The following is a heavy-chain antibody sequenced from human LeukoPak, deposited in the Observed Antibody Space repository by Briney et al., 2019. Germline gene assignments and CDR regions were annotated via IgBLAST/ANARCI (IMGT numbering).Heavy chain of an antibody. Sequence: GGSLRLSCAASGFTFSSYSMNWVRQAPGKGLEWVSYISSSSSTINYAHSVKGRFTISRDNAKNSLYLQMNSLRAEDTAVYYCARSTWVEPQYYFDYWGQGTLVTVSS. V-gene: IGHV3-48*01. CDR2: ISSSSSTI. D-gene: IGHD1-14*01. CDR3: ARSTWVEPQYYFDY. CDR1: GFTFSSYS. J-gene: IGHJ4*02.